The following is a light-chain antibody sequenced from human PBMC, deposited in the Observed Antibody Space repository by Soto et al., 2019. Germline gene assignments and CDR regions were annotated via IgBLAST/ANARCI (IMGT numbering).Light chain of an antibody. J-gene: IGKJ4*01. CDR2: GAS. Sequence: EIVLTQSPGTLSLSPGERATLSCRASQSVSSSYLAWYQQKPGQAPRLLIYGASSRATGIPDKFSGSGSGTDFTLSMSRLEPEDFAVYYCQQYGSAPLTFGGGTKVAIK. CDR1: QSVSSSY. V-gene: IGKV3-20*01. CDR3: QQYGSAPLT.